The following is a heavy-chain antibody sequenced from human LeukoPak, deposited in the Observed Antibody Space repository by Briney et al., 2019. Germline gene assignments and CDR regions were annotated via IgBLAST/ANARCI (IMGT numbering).Heavy chain of an antibody. V-gene: IGHV3-30*01. D-gene: IGHD2-2*02. J-gene: IGHJ6*03. CDR3: ARSGGVRLVPAAIRWGDYYYYMDV. Sequence: PGGSLRLSCAASGFTFSSYAMHWVRQAPGKGLEWVAAISYDGSNKYYADSVKGRFTISRDNSKNTLYLQMNSLRAEDTAVYYCARSGGVRLVPAAIRWGDYYYYMDVWGKGTTVTVSS. CDR1: GFTFSSYA. CDR2: ISYDGSNK.